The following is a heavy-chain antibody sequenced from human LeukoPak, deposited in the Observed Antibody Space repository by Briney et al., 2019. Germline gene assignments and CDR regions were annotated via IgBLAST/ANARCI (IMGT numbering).Heavy chain of an antibody. CDR2: ISTSSSYI. J-gene: IGHJ4*02. CDR1: GFPFNRYS. Sequence: GGSLRLSCAASGFPFNRYSMNWVRQAPGKGLEWVSSISTSSSYIYYADSVKGRFTISRDNAKSSLYLQMNSLRAEDTAVYYCARHINVVEVPIGPFYFDYGGQGTLVTVSS. D-gene: IGHD2-21*01. V-gene: IGHV3-21*01. CDR3: ARHINVVEVPIGPFYFDY.